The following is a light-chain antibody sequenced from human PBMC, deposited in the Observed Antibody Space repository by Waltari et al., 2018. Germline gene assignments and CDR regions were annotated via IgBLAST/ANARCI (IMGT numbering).Light chain of an antibody. Sequence: QSALTQPASVSGSPGQSIVISCTGTSSDVGGYNYVSWYQQHPGKAPKLMIYDVTNRPSGVSDRFSGSKSGNTASLTISGLQAEDEADYYCSSYTSSSSYVLFGGGTKLTVL. V-gene: IGLV2-14*03. J-gene: IGLJ2*01. CDR3: SSYTSSSSYVL. CDR2: DVT. CDR1: SSDVGGYNY.